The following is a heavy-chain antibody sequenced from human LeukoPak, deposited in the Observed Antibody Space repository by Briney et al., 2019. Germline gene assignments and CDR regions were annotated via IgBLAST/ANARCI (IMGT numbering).Heavy chain of an antibody. J-gene: IGHJ5*02. Sequence: PSEAVSLTCTVSGDSFSRTSYFWGWIRQALGKGLDWIGSISYNGVTYVNPSIESRVTISADTSRTQVYLKLTSVTAADTGFYYCVRHGGTSSLIPYSWFDPWGQGKLVTVSS. V-gene: IGHV4-39*01. CDR2: ISYNGVT. D-gene: IGHD6-19*01. CDR3: VRHGGTSSLIPYSWFDP. CDR1: GDSFSRTSYF.